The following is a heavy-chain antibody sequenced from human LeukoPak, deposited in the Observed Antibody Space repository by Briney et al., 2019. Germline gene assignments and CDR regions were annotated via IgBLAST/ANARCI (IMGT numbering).Heavy chain of an antibody. D-gene: IGHD2-15*01. CDR3: ARGEGRSDAFDI. CDR1: GYTFTSYA. Sequence: ASVKVSCKASGYTFTSYAMHWVREAPGQRLEWMGWINAGNGNTKYSQKFQDRVTITRDTSASTAYMELSSLRSEDTAVYYCARGEGRSDAFDIWGQGTMVTVSS. J-gene: IGHJ3*02. V-gene: IGHV1-3*01. CDR2: INAGNGNT.